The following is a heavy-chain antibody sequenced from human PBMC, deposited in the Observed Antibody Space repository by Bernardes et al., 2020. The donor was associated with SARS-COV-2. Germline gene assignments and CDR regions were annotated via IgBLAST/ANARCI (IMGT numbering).Heavy chain of an antibody. CDR3: AREGGIQLWPPYRYFDY. Sequence: ASVKVSCKASGYTFTGYYMHWVRQAPGQGLEWMGWINPNSGGTNYAQKFQGRVTMTRDTSISTAYMELSRLRSDDTAVYYCAREGGIQLWPPYRYFDYWGQGTLVTVSS. J-gene: IGHJ4*02. V-gene: IGHV1-2*02. D-gene: IGHD5-18*01. CDR1: GYTFTGYY. CDR2: INPNSGGT.